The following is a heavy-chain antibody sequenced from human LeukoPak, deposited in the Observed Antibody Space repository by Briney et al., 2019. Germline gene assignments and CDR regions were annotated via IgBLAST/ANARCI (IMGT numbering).Heavy chain of an antibody. V-gene: IGHV3-66*01. D-gene: IGHD3-9*01. CDR1: GFSVSRNY. CDR2: IETGGNK. Sequence: GGSLRLSCVVSGFSVSRNYVSWVRQAPGKGLEWVSIIETGGNKYYGDSVKGRFILSRDTGTNTVFLQMNSLTVEDTAVYYCARETGEIDHWGQGTLVTVSS. J-gene: IGHJ4*02. CDR3: ARETGEIDH.